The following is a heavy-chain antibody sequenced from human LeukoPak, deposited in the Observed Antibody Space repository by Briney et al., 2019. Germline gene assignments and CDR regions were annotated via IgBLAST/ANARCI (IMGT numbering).Heavy chain of an antibody. J-gene: IGHJ2*01. CDR1: GFTFNNYA. CDR2: ITGNGRST. D-gene: IGHD1-26*01. V-gene: IGHV3-23*01. CDR3: AKSGTMGATRFYWYFDL. Sequence: GGSLRLSCAASGFTFNNYAMGWVRQTPGKGLEWVSGITGNGRSTYYADSVKGRFTISRDNSKNTVYLQVNSLRGEDTAAYFCAKSGTMGATRFYWYFDLWGRGTQVIVSS.